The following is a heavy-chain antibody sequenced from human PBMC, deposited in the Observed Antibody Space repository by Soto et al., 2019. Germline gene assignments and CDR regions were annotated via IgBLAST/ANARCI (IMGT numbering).Heavy chain of an antibody. D-gene: IGHD6-19*01. Sequence: GGSLRLSCAASGFTFSSYWMHWVRQPPGKGLVWVSRIDSDGSGISYADSVKGRFTISRDNANNTLYLQMNSLRVEDTAVYYCAMYCSGCHAVDYLGQGTLVTVSS. J-gene: IGHJ4*02. CDR3: AMYCSGCHAVDY. CDR2: IDSDGSGI. CDR1: GFTFSSYW. V-gene: IGHV3-74*01.